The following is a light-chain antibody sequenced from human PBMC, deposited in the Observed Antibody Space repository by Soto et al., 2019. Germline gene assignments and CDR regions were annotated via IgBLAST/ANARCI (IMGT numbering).Light chain of an antibody. J-gene: IGLJ3*02. CDR3: NSYTSSSARV. CDR1: SSAVGGYNH. Sequence: QSALTQPASVSGSPGQSITISCTGTSSAVGGYNHVSWYQQHPGKVPKLMIYDVSNRPSGVSNRFSGSKSGNTASLSISGLQAEDEADYYCNSYTSSSARVFGGGTKLTVL. CDR2: DVS. V-gene: IGLV2-14*01.